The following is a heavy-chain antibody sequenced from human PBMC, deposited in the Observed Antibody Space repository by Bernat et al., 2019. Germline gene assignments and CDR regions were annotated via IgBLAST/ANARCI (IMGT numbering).Heavy chain of an antibody. D-gene: IGHD3-10*01. CDR3: ARPLGRGSYYNRF. Sequence: EVQLVESGGGLVQPGGSLRLSCAASGFTFSSYSMNWVRQAPGKGLEWVSYISSSSSTIYYAESVKGRFTISRDNAKNSLYLQMNSLRAEDTAVYYCARPLGRGSYYNRFWGQGTLVTVSS. V-gene: IGHV3-48*01. J-gene: IGHJ4*02. CDR2: ISSSSSTI. CDR1: GFTFSSYS.